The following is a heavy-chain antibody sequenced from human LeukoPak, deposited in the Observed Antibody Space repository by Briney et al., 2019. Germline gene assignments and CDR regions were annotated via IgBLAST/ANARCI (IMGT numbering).Heavy chain of an antibody. CDR2: ISYDGSNK. D-gene: IGHD2-2*01. J-gene: IGHJ4*02. CDR3: AKREGKGSTAYFDY. CDR1: GFTFSSYA. V-gene: IGHV3-30*04. Sequence: GGSLRLSCAASGFTFSSYAMHWVRQAPGKGLEWVAVISYDGSNKYYADSVKGRFTISRDNSKNTLYLQMNSLRAEDTAVYYCAKREGKGSTAYFDYWGQGTLVTVSS.